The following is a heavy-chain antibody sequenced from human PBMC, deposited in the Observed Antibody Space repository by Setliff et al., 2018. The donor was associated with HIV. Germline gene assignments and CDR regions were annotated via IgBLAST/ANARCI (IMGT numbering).Heavy chain of an antibody. V-gene: IGHV1-18*01. CDR1: GYTFTSYG. Sequence: ASVKVSCKASGYTFTSYGISWVRQAPGQGLEWMGWISAYNDKTKYAQRLQGRVTMTRDTFTSTAYMEMRGLRSDDTAVYYCARDVERYSSHSGSGPWGQGTLVTVSS. J-gene: IGHJ5*02. CDR3: ARDVERYSSHSGSGP. D-gene: IGHD6-19*01. CDR2: ISAYNDKT.